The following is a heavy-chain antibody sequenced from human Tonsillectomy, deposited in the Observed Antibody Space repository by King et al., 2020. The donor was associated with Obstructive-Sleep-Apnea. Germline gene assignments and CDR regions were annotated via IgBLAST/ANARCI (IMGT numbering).Heavy chain of an antibody. D-gene: IGHD4-17*01. V-gene: IGHV1-69*01. CDR2: IIPIFGTA. J-gene: IGHJ4*02. CDR1: GGTFSSYA. CDR3: ARYNDYGDYVGYYFDY. Sequence: QLVQSGAEVKKPGSSVKVSCKASGGTFSSYAISWVRQAPGQGLEWMGGIIPIFGTANYAQKFQGRVTITADESTSTAYMELSSLRSEDTAVYYCARYNDYGDYVGYYFDYWGQGTLVTVSS.